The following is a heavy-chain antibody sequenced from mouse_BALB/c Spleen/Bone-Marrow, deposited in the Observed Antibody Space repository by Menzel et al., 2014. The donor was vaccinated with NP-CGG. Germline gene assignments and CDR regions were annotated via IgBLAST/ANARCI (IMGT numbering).Heavy chain of an antibody. V-gene: IGHV14-3*02. Sequence: CGAELVKPGASVKLSCTASGFNIKDTYMHWVKQRPEQGLEWIGRIDPANGNTKYDPKFQGKATITADTSSNTAYLQLSSLTSEDTAVYYCASYDYGYYFDYWGQGTTLTVSS. CDR3: ASYDYGYYFDY. CDR1: GFNIKDTY. CDR2: IDPANGNT. D-gene: IGHD2-4*01. J-gene: IGHJ2*01.